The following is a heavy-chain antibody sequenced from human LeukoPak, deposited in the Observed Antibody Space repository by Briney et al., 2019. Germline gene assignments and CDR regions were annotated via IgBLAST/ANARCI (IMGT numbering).Heavy chain of an antibody. Sequence: PGGSLRLSCAASGFSFSAYWMTWVRQAPGTGLGWVANINPAGSETYYVDPVKGRFSISRDNAKNLVYLQMNSLRAEDTAVYHCARFGYVAAVDVWGQGTPVTVSS. CDR1: GFSFSAYW. CDR2: INPAGSET. J-gene: IGHJ4*02. D-gene: IGHD2-15*01. V-gene: IGHV3-7*01. CDR3: ARFGYVAAVDV.